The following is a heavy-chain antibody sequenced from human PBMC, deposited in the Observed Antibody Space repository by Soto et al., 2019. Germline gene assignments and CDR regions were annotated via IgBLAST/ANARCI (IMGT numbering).Heavy chain of an antibody. D-gene: IGHD3-22*01. CDR1: GGSIRSTSYY. CDR2: IYYNGDT. CDR3: ARVIVDTSGYFDY. V-gene: IGHV4-39*01. J-gene: IGHJ4*02. Sequence: QLHLQESGPGLVKPSETLSLTCTVSGGSIRSTSYYWGWIRQPPGKGLEWIGTIYYNGDTYYNPSLKSRVTRSEDTSKDQFSLKRSSVTVADTAVYYGARVIVDTSGYFDYWGQGTLVTVSS.